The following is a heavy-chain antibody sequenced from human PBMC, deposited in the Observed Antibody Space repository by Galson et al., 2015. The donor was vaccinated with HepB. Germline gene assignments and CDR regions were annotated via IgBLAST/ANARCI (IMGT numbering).Heavy chain of an antibody. J-gene: IGHJ6*02. CDR2: ISSSSSYT. V-gene: IGHV3-11*06. Sequence: SLRLSCAASGFTFSDYYMSWIRQAPGKGLEWVSYISSSSSYTNYADSVKGRFTISRDNAKNSLYLQMNSLRAEGTAVYYCARDRGSSSSWYWELPESYYYGMDVWGQGTTVTVSS. D-gene: IGHD6-13*01. CDR3: ARDRGSSSSWYWELPESYYYGMDV. CDR1: GFTFSDYY.